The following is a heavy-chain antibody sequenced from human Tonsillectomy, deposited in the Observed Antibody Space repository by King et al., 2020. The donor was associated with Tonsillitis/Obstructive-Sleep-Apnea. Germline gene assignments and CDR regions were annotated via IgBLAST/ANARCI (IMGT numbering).Heavy chain of an antibody. J-gene: IGHJ1*01. CDR1: GYTFTSYD. V-gene: IGHV1-18*01. CDR3: AGGYYDNSGFYHSYFQH. D-gene: IGHD3-22*01. Sequence: VQLVESGAEVKKPGASVKVSCKASGYTFTSYDITWVRQAPGQGLEWMGWSRPNNGDTNYAQKLQGRVTMTSDTSTNTAYMELRSLRSDDTAVYYCAGGYYDNSGFYHSYFQHWGQGTLGTVSS. CDR2: SRPNNGDT.